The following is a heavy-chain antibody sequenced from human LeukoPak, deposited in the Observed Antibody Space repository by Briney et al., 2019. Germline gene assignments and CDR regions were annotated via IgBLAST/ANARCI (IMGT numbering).Heavy chain of an antibody. V-gene: IGHV3-23*01. CDR2: ISGSGGST. CDR3: AKATYYDYVWGSYRSPIWDY. CDR1: GFTFSSYA. J-gene: IGHJ4*02. Sequence: GGSLRLSCAASGFTFSSYAMSWVRQAPGKGLEWVSAISGSGGSTYYADSVKGRFTISRDNSKNTLYLQMTSLRAEDTAVYYCAKATYYDYVWGSYRSPIWDYWGQGTLVTVSS. D-gene: IGHD3-16*02.